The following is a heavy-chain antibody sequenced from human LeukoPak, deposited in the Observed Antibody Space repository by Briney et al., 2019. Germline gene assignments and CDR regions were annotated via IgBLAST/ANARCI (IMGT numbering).Heavy chain of an antibody. CDR1: GFTFSSYG. V-gene: IGHV3-33*01. D-gene: IGHD2-15*01. Sequence: GGSLRLSCAASGFTFSSYGMHWARQAPGKGLEWVAVIWYDGSNKYYADSVKRRFTISRDNSKNTLYLQMNSLRAEDTAVYYCARVHVVVAATTTVGGGFDYWGQGTLVTVSS. J-gene: IGHJ4*02. CDR2: IWYDGSNK. CDR3: ARVHVVVAATTTVGGGFDY.